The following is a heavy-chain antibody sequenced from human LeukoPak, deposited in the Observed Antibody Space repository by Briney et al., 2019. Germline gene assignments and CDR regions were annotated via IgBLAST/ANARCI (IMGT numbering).Heavy chain of an antibody. CDR1: GFTFSSYA. CDR2: ISGSGGST. D-gene: IGHD5-12*01. V-gene: IGHV3-23*01. J-gene: IGHJ4*02. Sequence: GGSLRLSCAASGFTFSSYAMSWVRQAPGKGLEWVSAISGSGGSTYYADSVKGRFTISRDNSKNTLYLQMNSLRAEDTAVYYCAKDWAGVATILPYYFDYWGQGTPVTVSS. CDR3: AKDWAGVATILPYYFDY.